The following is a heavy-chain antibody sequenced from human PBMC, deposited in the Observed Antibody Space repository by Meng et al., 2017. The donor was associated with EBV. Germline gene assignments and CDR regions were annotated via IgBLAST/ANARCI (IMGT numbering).Heavy chain of an antibody. Sequence: QLQLQESGPGLVKPSETLSLTCTVSGGSISSSSYYWGWIRQPPGKGPEWIGSIYYSGSTYYNPSLKSRVTISVDTSKNQFSLKLSSVTAADTAVYYCARVVATIFTNWFDPWGQGTLVTVSS. J-gene: IGHJ5*02. CDR2: IYYSGST. CDR1: GGSISSSSYY. V-gene: IGHV4-39*07. CDR3: ARVVATIFTNWFDP. D-gene: IGHD5-12*01.